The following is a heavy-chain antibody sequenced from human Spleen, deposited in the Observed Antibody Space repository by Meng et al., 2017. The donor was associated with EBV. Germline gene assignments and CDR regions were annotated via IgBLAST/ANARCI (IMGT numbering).Heavy chain of an antibody. CDR2: IYCGSV. CDR3: ATVVNTGNYIY. CDR1: GGTFSSGDIV. V-gene: IGHV4-61*08. J-gene: IGHJ4*02. Sequence: SGAGLLKPWSSLNVSCSVSGGTFSSGDIVLVWIRHGPWIERKWSIVIYCGSVNYDQNLQSRVTITVDTSTSQVYLKLSSVTSADTAVYYCATVVNTGNYIYWGQGTLVTVSS. D-gene: IGHD2-8*02.